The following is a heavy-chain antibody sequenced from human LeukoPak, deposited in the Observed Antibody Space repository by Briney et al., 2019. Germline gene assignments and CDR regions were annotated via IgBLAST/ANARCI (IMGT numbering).Heavy chain of an antibody. CDR1: GFTFSNYW. V-gene: IGHV3-7*01. Sequence: PGGSLRLSCAASGFTFSNYWMSWVRQAPGKGLEWVANIKQDGGEKYYVGSVKGRSTISRDNAKNSLYLQMNSLRADDTAVYYCAGESSGSGSSTDSWGQGTLVTVSS. CDR2: IKQDGGEK. J-gene: IGHJ4*02. CDR3: AGESSGSGSSTDS. D-gene: IGHD3-10*01.